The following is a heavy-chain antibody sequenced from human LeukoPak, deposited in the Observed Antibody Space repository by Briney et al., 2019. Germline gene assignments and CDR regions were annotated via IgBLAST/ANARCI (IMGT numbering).Heavy chain of an antibody. CDR3: ARVSRVPAAYYYYYYMDV. CDR2: ISSSGSTI. CDR1: GFTFSDYY. Sequence: PGGSLRLSCAASGFTFSDYYMSWIRQAPGKGLEWVSYISSSGSTIYYADSVKGRFTISRDNAKNSLYLQMNSLRAEDTAVYYCARVSRVPAAYYYYYYMDVRGKGTTVTVSS. V-gene: IGHV3-11*04. D-gene: IGHD2-2*01. J-gene: IGHJ6*03.